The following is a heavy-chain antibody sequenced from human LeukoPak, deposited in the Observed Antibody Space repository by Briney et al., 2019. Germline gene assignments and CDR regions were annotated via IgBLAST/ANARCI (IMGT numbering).Heavy chain of an antibody. D-gene: IGHD6-13*01. CDR3: ARFSSSSWSGYGMDI. CDR1: GGSISSYY. V-gene: IGHV4-59*12. Sequence: SETLSLTCTVSGGSISSYYWSWIRQPPGKGLEWIGYIYYSGSTNYNPSLKSRVAISVDTSKNQFSLKLSSLTAADTAVYYCARFSSSSWSGYGMDIRGQGTTVTVSS. J-gene: IGHJ6*02. CDR2: IYYSGST.